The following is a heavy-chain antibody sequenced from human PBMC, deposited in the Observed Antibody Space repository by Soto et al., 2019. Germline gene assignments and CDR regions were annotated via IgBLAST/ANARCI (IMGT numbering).Heavy chain of an antibody. CDR2: ISAYNGNT. V-gene: IGHV1-18*04. CDR3: ARSTGVVAARRPTQNAPGY. D-gene: IGHD6-6*01. CDR1: GYTFTSYG. Sequence: ASVKVSCKASGYTFTSYGISWVRQAPGQGLEWMGWISAYNGNTNHAQKLQGRVTMTTDTSTSTAYMEPRSLRSDDTAVYYCARSTGVVAARRPTQNAPGYWGQGTLVTVSS. J-gene: IGHJ4*02.